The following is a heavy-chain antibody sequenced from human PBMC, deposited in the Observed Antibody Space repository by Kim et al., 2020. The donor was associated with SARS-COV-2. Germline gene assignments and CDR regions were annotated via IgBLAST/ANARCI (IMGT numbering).Heavy chain of an antibody. V-gene: IGHV3-30*04. Sequence: GGSLRLSCAASRFTFSSYAMHWVRQAPGKGLEWVAVISYDGSNKYYADSVKGRFTISRDNSKNTLYLQMNSLRAEDTAVYYCARSPQDIYGSGSYYNEYYFDYWGQGTLVTVSS. D-gene: IGHD3-10*01. CDR1: RFTFSSYA. CDR2: ISYDGSNK. CDR3: ARSPQDIYGSGSYYNEYYFDY. J-gene: IGHJ4*02.